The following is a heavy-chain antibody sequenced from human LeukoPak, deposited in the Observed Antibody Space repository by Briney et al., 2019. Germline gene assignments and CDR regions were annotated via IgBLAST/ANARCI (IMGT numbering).Heavy chain of an antibody. CDR2: IKSKTDGGTT. Sequence: GGSLRLSCAASGFTFSNAWMSWVRQAPGKGLEWVGRIKSKTDGGTTDYAAPVKGRFTISRDDSKNTLYLQMNSLKTEDTAVYYCTTDPAGYSYGYYFDYWGQGTLVTVSS. V-gene: IGHV3-15*01. CDR1: GFTFSNAW. D-gene: IGHD5-18*01. J-gene: IGHJ4*02. CDR3: TTDPAGYSYGYYFDY.